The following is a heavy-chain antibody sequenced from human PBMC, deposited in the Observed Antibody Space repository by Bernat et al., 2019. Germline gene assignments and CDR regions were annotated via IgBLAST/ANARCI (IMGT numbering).Heavy chain of an antibody. Sequence: QVQLVQSGAEVKKPGASVKVSCKVSGYTLTELSMHWVRQAPGKGLEWMGGFDPEDGETIYAQKFQGRVTMTEDTATDEAYMELSSLRSEATAVYYCATAAFVYCSSTSCPLASWFHPWGQGTLVTVSS. V-gene: IGHV1-24*01. CDR3: ATAAFVYCSSTSCPLASWFHP. J-gene: IGHJ5*02. D-gene: IGHD2-2*01. CDR1: GYTLTELS. CDR2: FDPEDGET.